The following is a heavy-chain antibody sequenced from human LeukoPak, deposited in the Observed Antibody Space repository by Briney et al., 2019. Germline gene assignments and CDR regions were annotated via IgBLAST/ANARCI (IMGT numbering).Heavy chain of an antibody. D-gene: IGHD3-10*01. Sequence: GGSLGLSCAAPGFTLNGYWMHWVRQAPGKGRVWLSSINSDGSTASYADSVKGRFTIARDNSKNTLYLQMNSLRAEDTAVYFCARVATGSYDWFDPWGQGTLVTVSS. CDR2: INSDGSTA. CDR1: GFTLNGYW. V-gene: IGHV3-74*01. CDR3: ARVATGSYDWFDP. J-gene: IGHJ5*02.